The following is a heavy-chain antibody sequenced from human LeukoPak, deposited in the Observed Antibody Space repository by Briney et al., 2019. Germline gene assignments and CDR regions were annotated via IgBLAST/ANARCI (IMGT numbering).Heavy chain of an antibody. V-gene: IGHV4-39*07. CDR1: SASISSTNYN. Sequence: SETLSLTCTVSSASISSTNYNWGWLRQPPGKGPEWIGNIYFSGTTYYNPSLKSRVTISVDTSKNQFSLKLSSVTAADTAVYYCATGYNWNYVDYWGQGTLVTVSS. D-gene: IGHD1-20*01. CDR2: IYFSGTT. J-gene: IGHJ4*02. CDR3: ATGYNWNYVDY.